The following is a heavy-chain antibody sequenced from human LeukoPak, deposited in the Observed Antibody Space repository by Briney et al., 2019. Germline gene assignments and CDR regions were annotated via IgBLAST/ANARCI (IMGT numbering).Heavy chain of an antibody. V-gene: IGHV3-7*01. Sequence: GGSLRLSCAASGLPFSSYWMAWVRQAPGKGLEWVASIKQDGGETFYVDSVKGRFTISRDNAKNSLYLQMNSLRAEDTAVYYCARDSITMVRGVIGYWGQGTLVTVSS. CDR3: ARDSITMVRGVIGY. CDR2: IKQDGGET. D-gene: IGHD3-10*01. J-gene: IGHJ4*02. CDR1: GLPFSSYW.